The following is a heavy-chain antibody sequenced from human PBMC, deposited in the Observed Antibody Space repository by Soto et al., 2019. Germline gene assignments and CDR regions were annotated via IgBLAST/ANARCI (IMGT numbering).Heavy chain of an antibody. Sequence: GGALRLSCAVSGFTFIPYSMNWGRQAPGKGLEWISYISSGGDTIYYADSVRGRFTVSRDNTKNSLYLQMDSLRDEDTAVYYCARDRSTIYGVVTPIDYWGQGTLVTVSS. CDR1: GFTFIPYS. V-gene: IGHV3-48*02. CDR3: ARDRSTIYGVVTPIDY. J-gene: IGHJ4*02. D-gene: IGHD3-3*01. CDR2: ISSGGDTI.